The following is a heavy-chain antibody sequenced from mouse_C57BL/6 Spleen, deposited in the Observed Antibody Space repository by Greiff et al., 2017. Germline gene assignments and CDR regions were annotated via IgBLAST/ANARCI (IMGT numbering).Heavy chain of an antibody. CDR2: INPSTGGT. CDR3: ARWELAWYFDV. J-gene: IGHJ1*03. CDR1: GYSFTGYY. Sequence: EVQLQQSGPELVKPGASVKISCKASGYSFTGYYMNWVKQSPEKSLEWIGEINPSTGGTTYNQKFKAKATLTVDKSSSTAYMQLKSLTSEDSAVYYCARWELAWYFDVWGTGTTVTVSS. D-gene: IGHD4-1*01. V-gene: IGHV1-42*01.